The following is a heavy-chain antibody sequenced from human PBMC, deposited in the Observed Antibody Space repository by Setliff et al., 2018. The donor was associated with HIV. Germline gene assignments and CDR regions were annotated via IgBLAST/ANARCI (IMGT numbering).Heavy chain of an antibody. Sequence: PSETLSLTCAVYGGSFSGYHWNWIRQFPGKGLEWIGEINHTGNTQYNPSLNSRVTMSVDTSKNQFSLNLNSVTAADTAVYYCARLGAEDFSDYDWVDYWGQGTLVTVSS. J-gene: IGHJ4*02. V-gene: IGHV4-34*01. CDR3: ARLGAEDFSDYDWVDY. CDR1: GGSFSGYH. D-gene: IGHD5-12*01. CDR2: INHTGNT.